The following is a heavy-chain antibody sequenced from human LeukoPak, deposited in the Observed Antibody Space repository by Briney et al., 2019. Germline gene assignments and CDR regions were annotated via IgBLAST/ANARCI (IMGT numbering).Heavy chain of an antibody. V-gene: IGHV1-69*13. D-gene: IGHD3-9*01. CDR3: AREAPYFDWLFGWFDP. CDR1: GGTFSSCA. J-gene: IGHJ5*02. CDR2: IIPIFGTA. Sequence: SVKVSCKASGGTFSSCAISWVRQAPGQGLEWMGGIIPIFGTANYAQKFQGRVTITADESTSTAYMELSSLRSEDTAVYYCAREAPYFDWLFGWFDPWGQGTLVTVSS.